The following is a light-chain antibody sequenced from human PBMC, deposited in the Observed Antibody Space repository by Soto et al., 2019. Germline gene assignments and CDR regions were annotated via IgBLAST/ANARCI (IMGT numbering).Light chain of an antibody. CDR3: QQSSNWPPFT. CDR1: QSVTSSY. J-gene: IGKJ3*01. CDR2: DAS. V-gene: IGKV3-11*01. Sequence: IVFTHSPCKRSTSPLERGNRSLSASQSVTSSYLVWYQQKPGQAPRLLIYDASNRATCIPARFSGSGSGTDFTLTIRSLEPEDFAVYYCQQSSNWPPFTFGPGTTVDIK.